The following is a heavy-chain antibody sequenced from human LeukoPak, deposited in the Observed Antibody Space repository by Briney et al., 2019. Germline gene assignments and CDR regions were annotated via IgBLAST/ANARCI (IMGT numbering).Heavy chain of an antibody. CDR3: ASGRYYYGSGYGIGDY. CDR2: IYYSGST. Sequence: KASETLSLTCTVSGGSISSYYWGWIRQPPGKGLEWIGSIYYSGSTYYNPSLKSRVTISVDTSKNQFSLKLSSVTAADTAVYYCASGRYYYGSGYGIGDYWGQGTLVTVSS. V-gene: IGHV4-39*01. CDR1: GGSISSYY. J-gene: IGHJ4*02. D-gene: IGHD3-10*01.